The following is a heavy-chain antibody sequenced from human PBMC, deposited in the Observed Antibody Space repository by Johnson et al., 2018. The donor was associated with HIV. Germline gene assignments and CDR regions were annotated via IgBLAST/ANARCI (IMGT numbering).Heavy chain of an antibody. Sequence: QVQLVESGGGVVQPGRSLRLSCAASGFTFSSYAMHWVRQAPGKGLEWVAFISYDGSDKYYADSVKGRLTISRDSSKNTLYLEMNRLRAEDTALYYCAKEWAGFGETHDTVDIWGQGTMVTVSS. V-gene: IGHV3-30*04. J-gene: IGHJ3*02. CDR3: AKEWAGFGETHDTVDI. D-gene: IGHD3-10*01. CDR1: GFTFSSYA. CDR2: ISYDGSDK.